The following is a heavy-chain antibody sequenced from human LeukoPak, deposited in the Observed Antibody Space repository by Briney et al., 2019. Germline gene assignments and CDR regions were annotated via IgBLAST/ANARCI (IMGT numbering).Heavy chain of an antibody. CDR3: ASLVGGYYPPVEAFDV. CDR1: AFTFSSYW. Sequence: PGGSLRLSCAASAFTFSSYWMHWVRQAPGKGLVWVSRINSDGSSTNYADSVRGRFTISRDNAKNTLYLQMNSLRADDSAVYFCASLVGGYYPPVEAFDVWGQGTMVTVSS. V-gene: IGHV3-74*01. CDR2: INSDGSST. J-gene: IGHJ3*01. D-gene: IGHD3-3*01.